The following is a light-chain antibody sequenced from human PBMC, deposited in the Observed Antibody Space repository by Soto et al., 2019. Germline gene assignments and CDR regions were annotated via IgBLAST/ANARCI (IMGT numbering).Light chain of an antibody. CDR1: SSNIGSDF. CDR2: DNN. CDR3: GTWDSSLSVVV. J-gene: IGLJ2*01. V-gene: IGLV1-51*01. Sequence: QSVLTQPPSVSAAPGQTATISCSGSSSNIGSDFVSWYQHLPGTAPKLLIFDNNKRPSGIPDRFSGSKSGTSATLGITGLRTGDEADYYCGTWDSSLSVVVFGGGTKVTVL.